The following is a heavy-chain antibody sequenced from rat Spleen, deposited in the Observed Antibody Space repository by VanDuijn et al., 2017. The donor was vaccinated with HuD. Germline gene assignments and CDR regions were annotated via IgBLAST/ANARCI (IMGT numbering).Heavy chain of an antibody. Sequence: EVQLVESGGGLVQPGRSLKLSCAASGFTFSNYGMHWIRQAPKKGLEWVASISSGGGGTYYADSVEGRFTISRDNAKSTLYLQMDSLRSEVTATYYCSNNWELYYWGQGVMVTVSS. D-gene: IGHD5-1*01. CDR3: SNNWELYY. J-gene: IGHJ2*01. CDR2: ISSGGGGT. V-gene: IGHV5-19*01. CDR1: GFTFSNYG.